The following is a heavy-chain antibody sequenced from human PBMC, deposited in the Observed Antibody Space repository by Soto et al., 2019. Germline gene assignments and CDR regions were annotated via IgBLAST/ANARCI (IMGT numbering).Heavy chain of an antibody. Sequence: PSETLSLTCTVSGGSISSFYCIFIRQPSCKGLEWIVRIYSGGRNNYNPSLKSRVTMSVDTSKNQFSLRLSSVTAADTAMYYCARGSSRWDYWGQGTLVTVSS. J-gene: IGHJ4*02. CDR3: ARGSSRWDY. CDR2: IYSGGRN. D-gene: IGHD6-13*01. CDR1: GGSISSFY. V-gene: IGHV4-4*07.